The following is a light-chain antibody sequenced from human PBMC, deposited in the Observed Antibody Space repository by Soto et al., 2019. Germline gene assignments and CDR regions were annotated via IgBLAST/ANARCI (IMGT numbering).Light chain of an antibody. CDR1: SGSVSTTYS. CDR3: VLHLGSGIWV. V-gene: IGLV8-61*01. CDR2: NTN. J-gene: IGLJ1*01. Sequence: QAVVTQEPSFSVSPGGTVTLTCGLTSGSVSTTYSPSWYQQTPGQAPRTLIYNTNTRSSGVPDRFSGSILGNKAALTITGAQADDESDYYCVLHLGSGIWVFGSGTKLTVL.